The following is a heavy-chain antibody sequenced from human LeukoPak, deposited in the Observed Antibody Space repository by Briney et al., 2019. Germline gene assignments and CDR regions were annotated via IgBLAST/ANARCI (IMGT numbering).Heavy chain of an antibody. CDR3: AREKSYCGGDCSSE. J-gene: IGHJ4*02. Sequence: GGSLRLSCAASGFTFSDYTMIWVRQIPGKGQEWVSSISVSSTYIYYADSVRGRFIISRDNANKSVYLQMNSLRVEDTGVYYCAREKSYCGGDCSSEWGQGTLVTVSS. CDR2: ISVSSTYI. CDR1: GFTFSDYT. V-gene: IGHV3-21*01. D-gene: IGHD2-21*02.